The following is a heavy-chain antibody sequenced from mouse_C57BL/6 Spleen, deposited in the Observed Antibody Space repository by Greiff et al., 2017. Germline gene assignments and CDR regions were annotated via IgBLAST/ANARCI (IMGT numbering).Heavy chain of an antibody. CDR2: INPSNGGT. V-gene: IGHV1-53*01. CDR1: GYTFTSYW. J-gene: IGHJ4*01. Sequence: VQLQQPGTELVKPGASVKLSCKASGYTFTSYWMHWVKQRPGQGLEWIGNINPSNGGTNYNEKFKSKATLTVDKSSSTAYMQLSSLTSEDSAVYYCARSITTVVATDYYAMDDWGQGTSVTVSS. CDR3: ARSITTVVATDYYAMDD. D-gene: IGHD1-1*01.